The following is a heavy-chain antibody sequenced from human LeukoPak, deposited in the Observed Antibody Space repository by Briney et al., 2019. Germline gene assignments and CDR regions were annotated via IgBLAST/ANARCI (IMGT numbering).Heavy chain of an antibody. Sequence: SETLSLTCTVSGGSVSSGSYYWSWIRQPPGKGLEWIGYIYYSGSTNYNSSLKSRVTISVDTSKNQFSLKLSSVTAADTAVYYCARDWPAVAGFDYWGQGTLVAVSS. J-gene: IGHJ4*02. V-gene: IGHV4-61*01. CDR1: GGSVSSGSYY. CDR3: ARDWPAVAGFDY. D-gene: IGHD6-19*01. CDR2: IYYSGST.